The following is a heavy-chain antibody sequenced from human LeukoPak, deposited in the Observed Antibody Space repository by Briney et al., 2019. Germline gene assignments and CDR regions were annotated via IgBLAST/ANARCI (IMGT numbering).Heavy chain of an antibody. CDR1: GGSFSGYY. CDR2: IYYSGST. CDR3: ARATYYDFWSGYARLAYYFDY. Sequence: SETLSLTCAVYGGSFSGYYWSWIRQPPGKGLEWIGSIYYSGSTYYNPSLKSRVTISVDTSKNQFSLKLSSVTAADTAVYYCARATYYDFWSGYARLAYYFDYWGQGTLVTVSS. J-gene: IGHJ4*02. V-gene: IGHV4-34*01. D-gene: IGHD3-3*01.